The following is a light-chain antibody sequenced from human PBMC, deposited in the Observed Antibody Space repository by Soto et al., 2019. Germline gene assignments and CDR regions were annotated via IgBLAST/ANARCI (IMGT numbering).Light chain of an antibody. V-gene: IGLV2-18*01. J-gene: IGLJ1*01. CDR3: SLYISDSTYV. Sequence: QSALTQPPSVSGSPGQSVTISCTGTSSDVGSYNRLSWYQQPPGTAPKLIMYEVNTRPSGVPDRFSGSKSGSTASLTISGLQAEDEADYYCSLYISDSTYVFGTGTKLTVL. CDR2: EVN. CDR1: SSDVGSYNR.